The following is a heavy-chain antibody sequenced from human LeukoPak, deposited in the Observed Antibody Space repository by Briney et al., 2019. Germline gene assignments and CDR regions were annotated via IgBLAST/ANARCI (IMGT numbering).Heavy chain of an antibody. CDR1: GFLVSSYY. D-gene: IGHD6-6*01. J-gene: IGHJ3*02. CDR3: ARDLGRPRRQNGDGDAFDI. Sequence: GGSLTLSCAPSGFLVSSYYMSWVRHAARGGLEWVTNIYISGNTYYADFVKGRFTITRDKSKNTLDLQMNSLRVEDTAVYSCARDLGRPRRQNGDGDAFDIWGQGTRVSVSS. V-gene: IGHV3-53*01. CDR2: IYISGNT.